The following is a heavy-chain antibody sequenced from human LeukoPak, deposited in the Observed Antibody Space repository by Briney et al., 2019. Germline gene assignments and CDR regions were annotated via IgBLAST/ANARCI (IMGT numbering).Heavy chain of an antibody. CDR1: GYSFTDYY. J-gene: IGHJ4*02. CDR2: INPNSGGT. Sequence: SEKVSCQASGYSFTDYYMQWLRQAPCQGLAWMGWINPNSGGTNYAQKFQGRVTITRDTSISTAYMELSRMRSDDTAMYYCARDRTRTGYSSGWYHDYWGQGTLVTVSS. D-gene: IGHD6-19*01. CDR3: ARDRTRTGYSSGWYHDY. V-gene: IGHV1-2*02.